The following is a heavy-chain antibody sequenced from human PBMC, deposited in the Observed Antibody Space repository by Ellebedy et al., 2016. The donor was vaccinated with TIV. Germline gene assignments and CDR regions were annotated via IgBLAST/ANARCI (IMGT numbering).Heavy chain of an antibody. J-gene: IGHJ5*02. CDR3: ARRASYGDYAVQVNPWFDP. CDR1: GFNFRSYW. Sequence: PAGSLRLSCAASGFNFRSYWMTWVRQAPGKGLEWVAKIRQEGDEIYYVESVKGRFTISRDNAKNSLFLQMNSLRVEDTAVYYCARRASYGDYAVQVNPWFDPWGQGTLVTVSS. V-gene: IGHV3-7*01. CDR2: IRQEGDEI. D-gene: IGHD4-17*01.